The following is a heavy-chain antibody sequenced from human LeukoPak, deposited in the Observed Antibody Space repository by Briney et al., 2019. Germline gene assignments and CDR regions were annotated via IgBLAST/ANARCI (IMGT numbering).Heavy chain of an antibody. D-gene: IGHD3-9*01. V-gene: IGHV3-21*01. CDR1: GFTFNTFN. CDR2: ITSGGDYI. Sequence: GGSLRLSCAASGFTFNTFNMNWLRQAPGKGLEWVSSITSGGDYIYYADSVKGRFTTSRDNAKNSLSLQLNSLRVEDTAVYYCARGHYDVLAASYKWTPDYWGQRTLVTVSS. CDR3: ARGHYDVLAASYKWTPDY. J-gene: IGHJ4*02.